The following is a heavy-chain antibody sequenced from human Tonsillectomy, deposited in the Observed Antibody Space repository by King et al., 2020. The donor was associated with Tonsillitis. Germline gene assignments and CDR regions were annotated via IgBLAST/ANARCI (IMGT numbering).Heavy chain of an antibody. CDR3: SSPGGPFDI. CDR2: IWYDGSNK. V-gene: IGHV3-33*08. Sequence: VQLVESGGGVVHPGRSLRLSCAASGFTFSSYGMHWVRQAPGRGLEGVAIIWYDGSNKYYADSVKGRVTISIDNSKNTLYLQMNTLRAEDTAVYYCSSPGGPFDIWGQGTMVTVSS. D-gene: IGHD3-16*01. J-gene: IGHJ3*02. CDR1: GFTFSSYG.